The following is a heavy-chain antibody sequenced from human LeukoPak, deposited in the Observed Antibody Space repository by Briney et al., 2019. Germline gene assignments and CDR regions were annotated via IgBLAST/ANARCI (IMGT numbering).Heavy chain of an antibody. Sequence: PSETLSLTCAVSGGSITTADFDWAWIRQPPGQGFEWIATISSSGKAYYYPSLMSRVTISVDTSKNHFSLDVTSVTAADTGLFYCARFKGGTGFDYWGQGVLVIVS. CDR2: ISSSGKA. V-gene: IGHV4-39*02. J-gene: IGHJ4*02. CDR3: ARFKGGTGFDY. D-gene: IGHD1-26*01. CDR1: GGSITTADFD.